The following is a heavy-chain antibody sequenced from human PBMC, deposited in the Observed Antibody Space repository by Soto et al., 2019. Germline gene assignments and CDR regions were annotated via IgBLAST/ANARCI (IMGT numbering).Heavy chain of an antibody. CDR2: IFSSGST. V-gene: IGHV4-59*01. D-gene: IGHD1-26*01. J-gene: IGHJ4*02. CDR1: GDSINTYT. Sequence: SETLSLTCTVSGDSINTYTWTWIRQPPGEGLEWIGYIFSSGSTNYNPSLQSRLTMSVDTSKNLFSLKLNSVTAADTAVYYCARGDQELDYWGQGTLVTVSS. CDR3: ARGDQELDY.